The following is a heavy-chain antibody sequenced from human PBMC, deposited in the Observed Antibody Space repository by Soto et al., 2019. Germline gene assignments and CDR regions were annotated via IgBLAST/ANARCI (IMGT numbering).Heavy chain of an antibody. CDR3: ARVAYYDFWSGYFSWFDP. D-gene: IGHD3-3*01. Sequence: SETLSLTCTVSGGPISSGGYYWSWIRQHPGKGLEWIGYIYYSGSTYYNPSLKSRVTISVDTSKNQLSLKLSSVTAADTAVYYCARVAYYDFWSGYFSWFDPWGQGTLVTVSS. CDR2: IYYSGST. J-gene: IGHJ5*02. CDR1: GGPISSGGYY. V-gene: IGHV4-31*03.